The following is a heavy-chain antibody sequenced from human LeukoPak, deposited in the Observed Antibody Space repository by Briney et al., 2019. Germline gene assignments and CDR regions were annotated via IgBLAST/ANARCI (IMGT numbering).Heavy chain of an antibody. Sequence: GMSLRLSCAASGFSFSNYWMHWVRQAPDKGLDWVAEISSDGNKEFYADSVKGRFIISRDNSKNTVFLQMSSLRGEDTAVYYCVRDFSGKWSLEYWGQGTLVTVSS. CDR2: ISSDGNKE. J-gene: IGHJ4*02. CDR1: GFSFSNYW. D-gene: IGHD6-25*01. CDR3: VRDFSGKWSLEY. V-gene: IGHV3-30-3*01.